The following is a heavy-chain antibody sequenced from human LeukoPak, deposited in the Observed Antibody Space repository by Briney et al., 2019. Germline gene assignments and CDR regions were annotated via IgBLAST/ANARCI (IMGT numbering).Heavy chain of an antibody. D-gene: IGHD3-3*01. CDR2: IRSHGGDK. Sequence: GGSLRLSCEGSGFTLSNFGIQWVRQAPGKGLQWVAFIRSHGGDKYYEDSVKGRFIVSRDNSKKIVYLEVNSLTAEDTGAYYCVTWRLAQDFDHWGQGSPVIVSS. J-gene: IGHJ4*02. CDR1: GFTLSNFG. CDR3: VTWRLAQDFDH. V-gene: IGHV3-30*02.